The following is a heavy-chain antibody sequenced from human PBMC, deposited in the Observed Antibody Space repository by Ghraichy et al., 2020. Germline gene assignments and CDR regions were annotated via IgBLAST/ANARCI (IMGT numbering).Heavy chain of an antibody. CDR1: GFSFGVSW. D-gene: IGHD1-1*01. Sequence: GGSLRLSCAASGFSFGVSWMNWVRQAPGKGLEWVAKINDDGSGKYYADSVRGRFTISRDNAGTSLFLQMNSLKVEDTAVYYCLRDLIRTAWSRNDLHYWGRGTVVTV. CDR2: INDDGSGK. CDR3: LRDLIRTAWSRNDLHY. V-gene: IGHV3-7*03. J-gene: IGHJ4*02.